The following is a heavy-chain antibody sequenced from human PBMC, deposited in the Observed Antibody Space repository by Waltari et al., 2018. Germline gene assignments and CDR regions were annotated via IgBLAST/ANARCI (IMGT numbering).Heavy chain of an antibody. J-gene: IGHJ6*02. V-gene: IGHV4-4*07. Sequence: QVQLQESGPGLVKPSETLSLTCTVSGGSISGYYWNWIRQPAGKGLEWIGRVYTSGSTNYNPSLKSRVTMSVDTSKNQFSLKLSSVTAADTAVYYCARVLRYFDWLLSGGGYGMDVWGQGTTVTVSS. D-gene: IGHD3-9*01. CDR1: GGSISGYY. CDR2: VYTSGST. CDR3: ARVLRYFDWLLSGGGYGMDV.